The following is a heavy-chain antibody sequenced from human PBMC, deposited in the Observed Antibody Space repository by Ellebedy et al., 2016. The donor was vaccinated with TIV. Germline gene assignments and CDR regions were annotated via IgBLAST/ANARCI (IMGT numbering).Heavy chain of an antibody. Sequence: ASVKVSCKASGGIFRSHAISWVRQAPGQGLEWMGWINPDSGGTNLAQKFQGRVTMTRDTSINTAYMQLIRLESDDTAVYYCARVRRGSSGMDVWGQGTAVTVSS. J-gene: IGHJ6*02. CDR3: ARVRRGSSGMDV. CDR1: GGIFRSHA. CDR2: INPDSGGT. V-gene: IGHV1-2*02. D-gene: IGHD6-13*01.